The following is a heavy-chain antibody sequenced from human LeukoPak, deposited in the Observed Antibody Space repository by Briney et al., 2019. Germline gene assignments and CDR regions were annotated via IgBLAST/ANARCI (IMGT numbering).Heavy chain of an antibody. CDR1: GFTFSSYG. Sequence: PGGSLRLSCAASGFTFSSYGMHWLRQAPAKGLEWVAFISYDGSNEYCADSLKGRFTISRGNSKNTLYLQMNSLRAEDTAVYYCARDLGSLFHFWSGPFDYWGQGTLVTVSS. D-gene: IGHD3-3*02. CDR2: ISYDGSNE. V-gene: IGHV3-30*03. J-gene: IGHJ4*02. CDR3: ARDLGSLFHFWSGPFDY.